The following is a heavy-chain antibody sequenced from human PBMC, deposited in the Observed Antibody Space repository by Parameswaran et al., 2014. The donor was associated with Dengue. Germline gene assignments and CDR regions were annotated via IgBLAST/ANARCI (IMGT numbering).Heavy chain of an antibody. CDR3: AKGSCSSTSCYNLAVDY. J-gene: IGHJ4*02. D-gene: IGHD2-2*02. CDR2: ISYDGSNK. V-gene: IGHV3-30*18. Sequence: WIRQPPGKGLEWVAVISYDGSNKYYADSVKGRFTISRDNSKNTLYLQMNNLRAEDTAVYYCAKGSCSSTSCYNLAVDYWGQGTLVTVSS.